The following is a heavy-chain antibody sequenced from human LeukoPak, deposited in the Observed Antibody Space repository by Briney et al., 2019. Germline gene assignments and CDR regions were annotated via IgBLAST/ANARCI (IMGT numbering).Heavy chain of an antibody. V-gene: IGHV4-34*01. D-gene: IGHD3/OR15-3a*01. CDR3: AGGATPGLF. Sequence: PSETLSLTCGAYGGSFRGYYWNWIRQPPGKGLEWIGEINHSGSTNYIPSLKSRVTMSLDTSKNHFSLKLTSVTAADTAVYYCAGGATPGLFWGQGTLVTVSS. CDR1: GGSFRGYY. J-gene: IGHJ4*02. CDR2: INHSGST.